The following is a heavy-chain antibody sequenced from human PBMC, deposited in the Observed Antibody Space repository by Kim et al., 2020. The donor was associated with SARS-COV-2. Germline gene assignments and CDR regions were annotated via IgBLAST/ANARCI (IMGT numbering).Heavy chain of an antibody. CDR3: ARDSLGTVTNLPDY. CDR1: GFTFSSYN. V-gene: IGHV3-21*01. Sequence: GGSLRLSCAASGFTFSSYNMNWVRQAPGKGLEWVSYISSSSSYIYYADSVKGRFTISRDNAKNSLYLQMNSLRAEDTAVYYCARDSLGTVTNLPDYWGQGTPVTVSS. CDR2: ISSSSSYI. J-gene: IGHJ4*02. D-gene: IGHD4-17*01.